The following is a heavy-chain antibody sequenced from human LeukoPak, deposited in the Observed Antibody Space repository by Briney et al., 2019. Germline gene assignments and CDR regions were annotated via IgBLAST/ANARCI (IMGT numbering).Heavy chain of an antibody. CDR2: TSHSDSP. CDR1: GMSITSRHY. J-gene: IGHJ4*02. D-gene: IGHD3-22*01. CDR3: ARDPHGPGYDSSGYYYGY. V-gene: IGHV4-38-2*02. Sequence: SETLSLTCSVSGMSITSRHYWGWIRQPPGKGLEWIGSTSHSDSPYYNPSLKSRVTISVDTSKNQFSLKLSSVTAADTAVYYCARDPHGPGYDSSGYYYGYWGQGTLVTVS.